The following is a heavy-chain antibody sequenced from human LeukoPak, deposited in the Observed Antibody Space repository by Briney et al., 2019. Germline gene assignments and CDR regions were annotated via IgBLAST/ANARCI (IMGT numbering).Heavy chain of an antibody. CDR1: GFTFSSYG. D-gene: IGHD3-3*01. J-gene: IGHJ6*03. CDR2: ISGSGGST. V-gene: IGHV3-23*01. CDR3: ARGGLTIFGVGNYMDV. Sequence: GGTLRLSRAASGFTFSSYGMSWVRQAPGKGLEWVSAISGSGGSTYYADSVKGRFTISRDNSKNTLYLQMNSLRAEDTALYYWARGGLTIFGVGNYMDVWGKGTTVTVSS.